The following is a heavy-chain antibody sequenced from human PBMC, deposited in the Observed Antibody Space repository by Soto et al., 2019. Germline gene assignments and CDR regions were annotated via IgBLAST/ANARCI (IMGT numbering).Heavy chain of an antibody. V-gene: IGHV5-10-1*01. CDR1: GYSFTIYC. CDR3: ARRFEVAGADY. CDR2: IDPSDSYT. D-gene: IGHD6-19*01. Sequence: GESLKSSGKGSGYSFTIYCINWVRQMPGKGLEWMGRIDPSDSYTNYSPSFQGRVTISADKSISTAYLQWSSLEASDTAMYYCARRFEVAGADYWGQGSLVTVSS. J-gene: IGHJ4*02.